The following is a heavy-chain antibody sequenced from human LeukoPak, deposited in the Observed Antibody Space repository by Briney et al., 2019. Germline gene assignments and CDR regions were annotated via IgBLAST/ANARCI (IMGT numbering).Heavy chain of an antibody. D-gene: IGHD3-9*01. CDR3: ASLNYDILTGHPFDY. J-gene: IGHJ4*02. Sequence: PGGSLRLSCAASGFTFSSYSMNWVRQAPGKGLEWVSYISSSSSTIYYADSVKGRFTISRDNAKNSLYLQMNSLRAEDTAVYYCASLNYDILTGHPFDYWGQGTLVTVSS. V-gene: IGHV3-48*01. CDR2: ISSSSSTI. CDR1: GFTFSSYS.